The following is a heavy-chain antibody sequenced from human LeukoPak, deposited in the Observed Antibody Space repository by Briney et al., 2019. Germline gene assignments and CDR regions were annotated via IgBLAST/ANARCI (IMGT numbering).Heavy chain of an antibody. V-gene: IGHV3-30-3*01. CDR2: ISSGGTNK. J-gene: IGHJ4*02. D-gene: IGHD3-22*01. Sequence: PGRSLRLSCAASGFTFSSYALHWVRQAPGKGLEWVAVISSGGTNKYYADSVKGRFTISRDNSKNTLYLQVHSLRAEDTAVYYCARPRSSGYYYVDYWGQGTLVTVSS. CDR3: ARPRSSGYYYVDY. CDR1: GFTFSSYA.